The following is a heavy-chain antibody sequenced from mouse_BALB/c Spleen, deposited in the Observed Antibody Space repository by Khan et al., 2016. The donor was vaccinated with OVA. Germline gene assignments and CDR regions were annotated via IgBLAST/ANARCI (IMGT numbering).Heavy chain of an antibody. CDR3: ARGDYYGYAMDY. Sequence: EVQRQESGPGLVKPSQSLSLTCTVTGISITSNYAWNWIRQFPGNKLEWMGYISYSGSTNYNTSSKSRIPITRDTSKNQYFLQLISVTTEDTATYYCARGDYYGYAMDYWGQGTSITVSS. V-gene: IGHV3-2*02. J-gene: IGHJ4*01. D-gene: IGHD1-1*01. CDR2: ISYSGST. CDR1: GISITSNYA.